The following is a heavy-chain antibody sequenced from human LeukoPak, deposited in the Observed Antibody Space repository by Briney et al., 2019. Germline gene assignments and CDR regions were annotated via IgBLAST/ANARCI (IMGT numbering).Heavy chain of an antibody. CDR3: ARGPYYYDTSGNFDY. Sequence: ASVKVSCKASGYTFTAYYIHWVRQAPGQGLEWMGWLNPNSGGTNYAQNFQGRVTMTRDTSINTAYMDLSRLSSDDTAVYYCARGPYYYDTSGNFDYWGQGTLVTVSS. V-gene: IGHV1-2*02. D-gene: IGHD3-22*01. CDR1: GYTFTAYY. CDR2: LNPNSGGT. J-gene: IGHJ4*02.